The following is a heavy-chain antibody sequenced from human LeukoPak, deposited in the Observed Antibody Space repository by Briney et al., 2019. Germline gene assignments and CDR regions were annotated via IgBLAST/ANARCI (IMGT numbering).Heavy chain of an antibody. CDR2: INHSGST. J-gene: IGHJ5*02. V-gene: IGHV4-34*01. Sequence: SETLSLTCAVYGGSFSGSYWSRIRQPPGKRLEWIGEINHSGSTNYDSSLESRVTISVDTSKNQFSLKLSSVTVADTAVYYCVREVYRKGYGDYGGFDPWGQGTLVTVSS. CDR1: GGSFSGSY. D-gene: IGHD4-17*01. CDR3: VREVYRKGYGDYGGFDP.